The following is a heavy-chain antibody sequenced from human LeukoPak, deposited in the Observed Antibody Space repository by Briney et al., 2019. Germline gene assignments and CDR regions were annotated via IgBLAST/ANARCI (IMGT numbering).Heavy chain of an antibody. V-gene: IGHV3-48*03. CDR3: ARGAATNLWPSDY. Sequence: GGSLKLSCAASGFTFSGSAMNWVRQAPGKGLEWVSYISSSGSTIYYADSVKGRFTISRDNAKNSLYLQMNSLRAEDTAIYYCARGAATNLWPSDYWGQGTLVTVSS. D-gene: IGHD3-10*01. CDR1: GFTFSGSA. CDR2: ISSSGSTI. J-gene: IGHJ4*02.